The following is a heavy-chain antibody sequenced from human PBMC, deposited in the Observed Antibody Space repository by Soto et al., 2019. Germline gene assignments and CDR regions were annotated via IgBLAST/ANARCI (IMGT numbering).Heavy chain of an antibody. V-gene: IGHV3-64D*06. CDR3: VKKPPCYYYGMDV. J-gene: IGHJ6*02. CDR1: GFTFRNFA. Sequence: GGSLRLSCSASGFTFRNFAMHWVRQAPGKGLEFVSAINSDGGSTYYADSVKGRFTISRDNSKNTLYLQMSSLRPEDTAVYYCVKKPPCYYYGMDVWGQGTTVTVSS. CDR2: INSDGGST.